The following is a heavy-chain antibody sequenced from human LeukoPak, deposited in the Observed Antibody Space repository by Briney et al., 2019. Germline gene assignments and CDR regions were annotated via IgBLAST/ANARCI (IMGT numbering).Heavy chain of an antibody. CDR3: AKGHSGSYYRLSY. CDR2: ISGSGGNT. V-gene: IGHV3-23*01. J-gene: IGHJ4*02. CDR1: GFTFSSYG. Sequence: GGSLRLSCAASGFTFSSYGMSWVRQAPGKGLEWVSAISGSGGNTYYADSVRGRFTISRDNSKNTLYLQMNSLRAEDTAVYYCAKGHSGSYYRLSYWGQGTLVTVSS. D-gene: IGHD1-26*01.